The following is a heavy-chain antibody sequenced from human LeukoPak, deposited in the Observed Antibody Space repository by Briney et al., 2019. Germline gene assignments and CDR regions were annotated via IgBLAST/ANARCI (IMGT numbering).Heavy chain of an antibody. J-gene: IGHJ4*02. CDR3: TRELGGSYNDY. CDR1: GYPFTSYY. D-gene: IGHD1-26*01. Sequence: ASVKVSCKASGYPFTSYYIHWVRQAPGQGLEWVGIINIPSGGSTSYGQRFQGRVTMTRDTSTSTVYMELGSLRSEDTAVYYCTRELGGSYNDYWGQGTPVTVSS. V-gene: IGHV1-46*01. CDR2: INIPSGGST.